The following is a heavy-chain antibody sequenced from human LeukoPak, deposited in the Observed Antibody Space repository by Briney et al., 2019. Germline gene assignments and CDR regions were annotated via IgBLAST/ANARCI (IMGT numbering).Heavy chain of an antibody. D-gene: IGHD7-27*01. Sequence: PGTSLRLSCAASGFTFSSFTMHWVRQAPGKGLEWVAVIAYHGNDEYYADSLKGRFTISRDNSKDTLYLQMNSLRAEDTAVYYCATETGRIGDLGYWGQGALVTVPS. CDR1: GFTFSSFT. V-gene: IGHV3-30*04. CDR2: IAYHGNDE. CDR3: ATETGRIGDLGY. J-gene: IGHJ4*02.